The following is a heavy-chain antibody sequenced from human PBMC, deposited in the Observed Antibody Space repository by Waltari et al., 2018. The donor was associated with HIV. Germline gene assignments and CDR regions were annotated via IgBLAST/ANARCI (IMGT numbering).Heavy chain of an antibody. CDR1: GGTFSSYA. D-gene: IGHD3-10*01. V-gene: IGHV1-69*01. CDR3: ARVPITMVRGVRYGTFDY. Sequence: QVQLVQSGAEVKEPGSSVKVSCKASGGTFSSYAISWVRQAPGQGLEWMGGIFPSFGTANYAQKVQCRLTITADESTSTAYMELSSLRSEDTAIYYCARVPITMVRGVRYGTFDYWGQGTLVTVSS. J-gene: IGHJ4*02. CDR2: IFPSFGTA.